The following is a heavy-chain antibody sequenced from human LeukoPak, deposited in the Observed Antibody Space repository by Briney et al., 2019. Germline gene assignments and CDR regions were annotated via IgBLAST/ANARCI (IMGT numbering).Heavy chain of an antibody. CDR2: IIPILGIA. CDR3: ARGEGAYSYGLEPECYFDY. Sequence: ASVKVSCKASGGTFSSYAISWVRQAPRQGLEWMGRIIPILGIANYAQKFQGRVTITADKSTSTAYTELSSLRSEDTAVYYCARGEGAYSYGLEPECYFDYWGQGTLVTVSS. V-gene: IGHV1-69*04. CDR1: GGTFSSYA. J-gene: IGHJ4*02. D-gene: IGHD5-18*01.